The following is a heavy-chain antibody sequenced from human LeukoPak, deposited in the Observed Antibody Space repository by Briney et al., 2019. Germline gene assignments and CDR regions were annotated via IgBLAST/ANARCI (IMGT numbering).Heavy chain of an antibody. CDR3: ARDDFGDYVIDY. V-gene: IGHV3-48*02. CDR1: GFTFSSYA. CDR2: ISSDSSAI. Sequence: GALRLSCAASGFTFSSYAMHRVRQAPGKGLEWISFISSDSSAIHYADSVKGRFTISRDNAKNSLYLHMNSLRDEDTAVYYCARDDFGDYVIDYWGQGTLVTVSS. D-gene: IGHD4-17*01. J-gene: IGHJ4*02.